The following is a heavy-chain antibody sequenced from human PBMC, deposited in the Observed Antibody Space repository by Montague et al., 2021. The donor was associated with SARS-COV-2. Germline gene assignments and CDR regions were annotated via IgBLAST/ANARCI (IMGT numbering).Heavy chain of an antibody. CDR3: ARVRLTGTTAPYFDY. V-gene: IGHV4-59*01. J-gene: IGHJ4*02. CDR2: IYYSGIT. D-gene: IGHD1-1*01. Sequence: SETLSLTCTDSGDSIRSYYWSWIRQPPGKGLEWIGNIYYSGITNYNPSLKSRVTTSIDTSKNQFSLRLSSVTAADTAVYYCARVRLTGTTAPYFDYWGQGTLVTVSS. CDR1: GDSIRSYY.